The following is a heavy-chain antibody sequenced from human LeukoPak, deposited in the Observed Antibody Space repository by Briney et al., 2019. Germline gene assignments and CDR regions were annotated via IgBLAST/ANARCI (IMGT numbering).Heavy chain of an antibody. V-gene: IGHV3-48*04. J-gene: IGHJ4*02. CDR2: ISTTGSTI. CDR1: GSTFSAFS. CDR3: ARDSLIAVADYATFDY. D-gene: IGHD6-19*01. Sequence: GGSLRLSCATSGSTFSAFSMNWVRQAPGKGLEWISFISTTGSTIFYAHSVQGRFTISRDNAKNSLYLQLNSLRADDSAVYYCARDSLIAVADYATFDYWGQGTRVTVSS.